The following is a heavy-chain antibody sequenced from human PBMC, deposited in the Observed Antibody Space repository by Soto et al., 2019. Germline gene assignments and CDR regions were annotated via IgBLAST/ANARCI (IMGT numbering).Heavy chain of an antibody. V-gene: IGHV1-2*02. J-gene: IGHJ5*02. CDR2: INPDGGDT. Sequence: ASVKVSCKASGYTFSDYYMHWVRQAPGQGLEWMGYINPDGGDTTYAQKFQGRVTITRDTSISTAYMELTRLTSDDTAMYYCARINFYDSRGDGASSNPWGQGTLVTVSS. CDR1: GYTFSDYY. CDR3: ARINFYDSRGDGASSNP. D-gene: IGHD3-22*01.